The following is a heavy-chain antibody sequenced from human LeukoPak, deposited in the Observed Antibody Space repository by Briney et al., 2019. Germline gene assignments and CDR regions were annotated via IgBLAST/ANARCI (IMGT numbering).Heavy chain of an antibody. V-gene: IGHV1-18*01. D-gene: IGHD3-22*01. CDR3: ATESYYDSRDAFDI. J-gene: IGHJ3*02. CDR2: ISAYNGNT. Sequence: ASVKVSCKASGYTFTSYGISWVRQAPGQGLEWMGWISAYNGNTNYAQKFQGRVTMTEDTSTDTAYMELSSLRSEDTAVYYCATESYYDSRDAFDIWGQGTMVTVSS. CDR1: GYTFTSYG.